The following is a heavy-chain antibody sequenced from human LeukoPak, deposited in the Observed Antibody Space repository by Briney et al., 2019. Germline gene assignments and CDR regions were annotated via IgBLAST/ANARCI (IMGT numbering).Heavy chain of an antibody. CDR3: AKDRRYDILTGSLNY. CDR2: ISGSGGST. Sequence: GGSLRLSCAASGFTFSSYAMSWVRQAPGKGLEWVSAISGSGGSTYYADSVKGRFTISRDNSKNTLCLQMNSLRAEDTAAYYCAKDRRYDILTGSLNYWGQGTLVTVSS. D-gene: IGHD3-9*01. CDR1: GFTFSSYA. V-gene: IGHV3-23*01. J-gene: IGHJ4*02.